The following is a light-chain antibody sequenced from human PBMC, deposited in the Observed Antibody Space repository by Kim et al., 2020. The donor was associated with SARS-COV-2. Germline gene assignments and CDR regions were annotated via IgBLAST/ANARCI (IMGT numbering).Light chain of an antibody. Sequence: AVGDRGTTTCRGSQSSSSWLSGYQQKQAKTPKHLLYDASCWERGVASRWSGSGSGTEETLTISSLLPDDVAAYYCRQYNSYYPWTFGQGTKVDIK. CDR3: RQYNSYYPWT. CDR2: DAS. V-gene: IGKV1-5*01. CDR1: QSSSSW. J-gene: IGKJ1*01.